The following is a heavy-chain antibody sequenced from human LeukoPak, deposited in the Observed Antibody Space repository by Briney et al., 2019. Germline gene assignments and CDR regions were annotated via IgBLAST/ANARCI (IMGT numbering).Heavy chain of an antibody. D-gene: IGHD6-19*01. CDR3: AGGIAVAGEIDY. CDR1: GGTFSSYA. CDR2: IIPIFGTA. J-gene: IGHJ4*02. V-gene: IGHV1-69*13. Sequence: ASVKVSCKASGGTFSSYAISWVRQAPGQGLEWMGGIIPIFGTANYAQKFQGRVTITADESTSTAYMELSSLRSEDTAVYHCAGGIAVAGEIDYWGQGTLVTVSS.